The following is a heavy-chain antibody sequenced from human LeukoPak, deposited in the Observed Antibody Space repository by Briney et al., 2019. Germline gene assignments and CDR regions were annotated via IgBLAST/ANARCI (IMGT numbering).Heavy chain of an antibody. J-gene: IGHJ6*04. V-gene: IGHV3-7*01. Sequence: GGWLRLSCVASRFTFSNYWMNWVRQAPGKGLEWVANIKQDRSDKYYVDSVKGRFTISRDNGKNSLYLQMNSLRAEDTAVYYCAELGITMIGGVWGKGTTVTISS. CDR3: AELGITMIGGV. CDR2: IKQDRSDK. CDR1: RFTFSNYW. D-gene: IGHD3-10*02.